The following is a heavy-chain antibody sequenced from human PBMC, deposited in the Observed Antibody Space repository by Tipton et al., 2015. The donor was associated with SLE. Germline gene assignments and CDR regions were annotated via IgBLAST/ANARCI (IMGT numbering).Heavy chain of an antibody. CDR2: MNPYSEKT. V-gene: IGHV1-8*01. J-gene: IGHJ3*02. CDR3: ARDRDIVLEPVPIPPAFDI. Sequence: QVQLVQSGAEVKKPGASVKVSCKGSGYTFINYDINWVRQATGQGLEWLGYMNPYSEKTGNSQKFQGRLNLTWDTSASTAYLELGSLRPDDTAVYFCARDRDIVLEPVPIPPAFDIWGQGTTVTVSS. CDR1: GYTFINYD. D-gene: IGHD2-8*02.